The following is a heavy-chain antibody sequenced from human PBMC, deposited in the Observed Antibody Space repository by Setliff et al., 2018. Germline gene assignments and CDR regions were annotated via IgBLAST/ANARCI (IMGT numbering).Heavy chain of an antibody. D-gene: IGHD6-25*01. J-gene: IGHJ3*02. V-gene: IGHV3-74*01. Sequence: GESLKISCAASGLTFSRYWMHWVRQSPGQGLVWVARINGDGSSTSYADSVEGRFTVSRDNAKNTLYLQINSLGVDDTAMYYCTRDWGAAGSTNAFDIWGQGTMVTVSS. CDR3: TRDWGAAGSTNAFDI. CDR1: GLTFSRYW. CDR2: INGDGSST.